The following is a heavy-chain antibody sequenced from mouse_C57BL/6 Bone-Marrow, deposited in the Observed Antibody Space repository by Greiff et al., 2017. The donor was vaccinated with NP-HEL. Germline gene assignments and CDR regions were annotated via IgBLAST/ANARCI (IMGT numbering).Heavy chain of an antibody. CDR3: ARRTEDYAMDY. Sequence: QVHVKQPGAELVKPGASVKLSCKASGYTFTSYWMHWVKQRPGQGLEWIGMIHPNSGSTNYNEKFKSKATLTVDKSSSTAYMQLSSLTSEDSAVYYCARRTEDYAMDYWGQGTSVTVSS. CDR1: GYTFTSYW. V-gene: IGHV1-64*01. J-gene: IGHJ4*01. CDR2: IHPNSGST.